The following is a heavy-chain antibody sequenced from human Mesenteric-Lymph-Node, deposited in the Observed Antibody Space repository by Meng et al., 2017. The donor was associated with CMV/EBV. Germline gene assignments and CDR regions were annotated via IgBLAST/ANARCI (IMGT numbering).Heavy chain of an antibody. D-gene: IGHD6-13*01. CDR2: INPNSGGT. CDR3: ARENLSSSWYYFDY. V-gene: IGHV1-2*06. J-gene: IGHJ4*02. CDR1: GYTFTDYY. Sequence: ASVKVSCKASGYTFTDYYMHWVRQTPGQGLEWMGRINPNSGGTNYAQKFQGRVTITRNTSISTAYMELSSLRSEDTAVYYCARENLSSSWYYFDYWGQGTLVTVSS.